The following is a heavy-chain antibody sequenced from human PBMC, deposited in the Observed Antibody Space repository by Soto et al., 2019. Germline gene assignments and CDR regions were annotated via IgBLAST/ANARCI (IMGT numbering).Heavy chain of an antibody. V-gene: IGHV3-23*01. CDR3: ARDPQTSGGKHWQLHQFAS. Sequence: PGGSLRLSCAASGFTFSSYAMSWVRQAPGKGLEWVSGISGGGGSTYYADSVKGRFTVSRDNSKHTLYLQINNLRAEDTAVYYCARDPQTSGGKHWQLHQFASWAQGTLVTVSS. D-gene: IGHD1-1*01. CDR2: ISGGGGST. CDR1: GFTFSSYA. J-gene: IGHJ5*02.